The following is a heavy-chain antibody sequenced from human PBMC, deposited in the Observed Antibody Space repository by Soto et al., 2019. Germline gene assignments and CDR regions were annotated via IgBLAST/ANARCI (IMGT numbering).Heavy chain of an antibody. CDR1: GFNFDNYG. CDR3: AKDRVGGTFYTPLAF. D-gene: IGHD1-7*01. Sequence: QVQLVESGGGVVQPGGSLRLSCQASGFNFDNYGMHWVRQAPGKGLGWVAVITYDGSFQYYADSVKSRFTISRDNSKNTLSLHLNTLKPEDTAVYHCAKDRVGGTFYTPLAFWGQGTLVTVSS. CDR2: ITYDGSFQ. V-gene: IGHV3-30*18. J-gene: IGHJ4*02.